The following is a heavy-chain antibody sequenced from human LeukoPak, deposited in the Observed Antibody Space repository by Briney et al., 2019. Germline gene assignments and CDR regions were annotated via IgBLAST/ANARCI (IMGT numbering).Heavy chain of an antibody. J-gene: IGHJ4*02. V-gene: IGHV4-59*08. D-gene: IGHD2-15*01. CDR3: ARLECSGGSCYDY. Sequence: QTSETLSLTCTVSDVSINNYYWSWIRQPPGKGLEWIGYLHNTGRTNYNPSLKSRVTISVDTSKNQFSLKLSSVTAADTAVYYCARLECSGGSCYDYWGQGTLVTVSS. CDR2: LHNTGRT. CDR1: DVSINNYY.